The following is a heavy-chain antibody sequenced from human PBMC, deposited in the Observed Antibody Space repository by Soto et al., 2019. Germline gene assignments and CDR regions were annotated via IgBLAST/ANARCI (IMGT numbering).Heavy chain of an antibody. CDR3: AKREARASGSPY. CDR1: GFTFSSYT. V-gene: IGHV3-23*01. J-gene: IGHJ4*02. D-gene: IGHD3-10*01. CDR2: ISGSGIST. Sequence: PGGSLRLSCAASGFTFSSYTMSWVRQAPGKGLEWVSAISGSGISTYYADSVKGRFTISRDNSKNTLYLQMNSLRAEDTAVYYCAKREARASGSPYWGQGTLVTVSS.